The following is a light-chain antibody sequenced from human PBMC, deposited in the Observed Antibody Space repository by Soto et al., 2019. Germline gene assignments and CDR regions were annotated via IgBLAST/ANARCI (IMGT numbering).Light chain of an antibody. J-gene: IGKJ4*01. Sequence: DIQMTQSPSTLSASVGDRVTITCRASQSISSWLAWYQQKPGKATKLLIYKASSLESGVPSRFSGSGSGTEFTLTISSLQADDFATYYCQQYNSYPSCGGGTKVEIK. CDR2: KAS. V-gene: IGKV1-5*03. CDR3: QQYNSYPS. CDR1: QSISSW.